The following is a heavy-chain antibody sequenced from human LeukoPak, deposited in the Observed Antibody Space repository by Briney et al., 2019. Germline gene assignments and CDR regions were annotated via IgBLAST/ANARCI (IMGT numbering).Heavy chain of an antibody. V-gene: IGHV3-7*03. Sequence: GGSLRLSCAASGFTFSSYWMNWARQAPGKGLEWVASINHNGNVNYYVDSVKGRFTISRDNTKNSLYLQMSNLRAEDTAVYFCARGGGLDVWGQGTTVTVSS. CDR2: INHNGNVN. CDR3: ARGGGLDV. J-gene: IGHJ6*02. D-gene: IGHD3-16*01. CDR1: GFTFSSYW.